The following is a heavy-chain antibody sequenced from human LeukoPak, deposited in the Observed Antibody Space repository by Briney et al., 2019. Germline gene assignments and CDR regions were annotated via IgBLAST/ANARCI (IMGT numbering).Heavy chain of an antibody. J-gene: IGHJ6*02. V-gene: IGHV3-15*01. CDR2: IKSKTDGGTT. D-gene: IGHD6-13*01. Sequence: GGSLRLSCAASGFTFSSYSMSWVRQAPGKGLEWVGRIKSKTDGGTTDYAAPVKGRFTISRDDSKNTLYLQMNSLKTEDTAVYYCTTDPRWWYVSSSYYYYYGMDVWGQGTTVTVSS. CDR3: TTDPRWWYVSSSYYYYYGMDV. CDR1: GFTFSSYS.